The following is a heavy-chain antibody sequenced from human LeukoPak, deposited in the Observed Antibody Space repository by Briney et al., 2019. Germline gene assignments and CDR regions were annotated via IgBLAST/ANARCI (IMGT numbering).Heavy chain of an antibody. CDR3: ARYNSIFGVAPGAFDI. CDR2: IYYSGST. Sequence: SQTLSLTCTVSGGSISSSSYYWGWIRQPPGKGLEWIGSIYYSGSTYYNPSLKSRVTISVDTSKNQFSLKLSSVTAADTAVYYCARYNSIFGVAPGAFDIWGQGTMVTVSS. CDR1: GGSISSSSYY. D-gene: IGHD3-3*01. V-gene: IGHV4-39*01. J-gene: IGHJ3*02.